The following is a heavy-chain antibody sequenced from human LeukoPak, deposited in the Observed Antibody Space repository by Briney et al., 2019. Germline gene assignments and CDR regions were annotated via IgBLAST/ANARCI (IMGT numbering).Heavy chain of an antibody. CDR1: GGSISSYY. Sequence: PSETLSLTCTVSGGSISSYYWSWIRQPPGKGLEWIGYIYYSGSTNYNPSLKSRVTISVDTSKNQFSLKLSSVTAADTAVYYCARGAEDYVWGSYRYSPYFDYWGQGTLVTVSS. CDR2: IYYSGST. D-gene: IGHD3-16*02. CDR3: ARGAEDYVWGSYRYSPYFDY. J-gene: IGHJ4*02. V-gene: IGHV4-59*01.